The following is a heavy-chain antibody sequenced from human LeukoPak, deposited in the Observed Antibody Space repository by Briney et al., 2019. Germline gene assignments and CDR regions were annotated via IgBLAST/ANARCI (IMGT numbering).Heavy chain of an antibody. D-gene: IGHD3-22*01. Sequence: PGGPLRLSCAASGFTFSSYAMSWVRQAPGKGLECVSTIRGSGGSTYYADSVKGRFTISRDNSKNTLYLQMNSLRAEDTAVYYCAKDAYYYDSSGYYDGGSFDYWGQGTLVIVSS. J-gene: IGHJ4*02. CDR1: GFTFSSYA. CDR3: AKDAYYYDSSGYYDGGSFDY. CDR2: IRGSGGST. V-gene: IGHV3-23*01.